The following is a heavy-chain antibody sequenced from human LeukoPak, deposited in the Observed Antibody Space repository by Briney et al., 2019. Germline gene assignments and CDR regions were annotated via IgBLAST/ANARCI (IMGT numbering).Heavy chain of an antibody. J-gene: IGHJ4*02. CDR2: ISSNGRDK. CDR1: GFTFSTYS. CDR3: ARLKGLLLDFDY. D-gene: IGHD2-15*01. Sequence: GGSLRLSCAASGFTFSTYSMHWVRQAPGKGLEWVAVISSNGRDKYYTDSVKGRFTMSRDNSKNTVDLQMNSLRAEDTAVYYCARLKGLLLDFDYWGQGTLVTVSS. V-gene: IGHV3-30*03.